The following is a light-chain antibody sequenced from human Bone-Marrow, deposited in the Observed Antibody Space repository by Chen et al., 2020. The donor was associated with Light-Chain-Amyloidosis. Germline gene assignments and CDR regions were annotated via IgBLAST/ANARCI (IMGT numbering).Light chain of an antibody. CDR3: QSADSSGTYEVI. V-gene: IGLV3-25*03. J-gene: IGLJ2*01. CDR1: DLPTKY. Sequence: SYELTQPPSVSVSPGQTARLTCSGDDLPTKYAYWYQQKPGQAPVLVIHRDTERPSGISERFSGSRSGTTATLNFSGVQAEDEADYHCQSADSSGTYEVIFGGGTKLTVL. CDR2: RDT.